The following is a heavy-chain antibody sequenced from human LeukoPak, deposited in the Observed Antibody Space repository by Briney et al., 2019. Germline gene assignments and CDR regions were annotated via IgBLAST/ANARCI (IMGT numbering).Heavy chain of an antibody. V-gene: IGHV1-69*05. J-gene: IGHJ3*02. CDR1: GGTFSSYA. CDR3: ARFRVTEAFDI. D-gene: IGHD3-10*01. Sequence: ASVKVSCKASGGTFSSYAISWVRQAPGQGLEWMGRIIPIFVTANYAQKFQGRVTITTDESTSTAYMELSSLRSEDTAVYYCARFRVTEAFDIWGQGTMVTVSS. CDR2: IIPIFVTA.